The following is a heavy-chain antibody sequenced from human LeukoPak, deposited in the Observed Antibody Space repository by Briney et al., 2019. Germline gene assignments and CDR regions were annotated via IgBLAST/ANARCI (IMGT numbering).Heavy chain of an antibody. CDR2: INPNSGGT. Sequence: GASVEVSRKASGYTFTGYYMHWVRQAPGQGLEWMGWINPNSGGTNYAQKFQGRVTMTRDTSISTAYMELSRLRSDDTAVYYCARVGDSGYDYGVGYWGQGTLVTVSS. CDR1: GYTFTGYY. CDR3: ARVGDSGYDYGVGY. J-gene: IGHJ4*02. V-gene: IGHV1-2*02. D-gene: IGHD5-12*01.